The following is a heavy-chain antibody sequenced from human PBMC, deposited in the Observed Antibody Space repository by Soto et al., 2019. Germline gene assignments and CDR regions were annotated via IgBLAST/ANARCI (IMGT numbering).Heavy chain of an antibody. CDR1: GFTFSTYT. D-gene: IGHD6-19*01. J-gene: IGHJ4*02. CDR3: AKAARCYTSGWYEYYFDF. V-gene: IGHV3-30-3*02. CDR2: ISYDGINK. Sequence: GGSLRLSCAASGFTFSTYTMHWVRQAPGKGLEWVADISYDGINKYFADSVKGRFTISRDNSKNTLYLQMNSLRADDTAVYYCAKAARCYTSGWYEYYFDFWGQGTLVIGSS.